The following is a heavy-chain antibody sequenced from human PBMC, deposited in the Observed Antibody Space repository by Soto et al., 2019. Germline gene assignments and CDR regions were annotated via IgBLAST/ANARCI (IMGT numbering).Heavy chain of an antibody. V-gene: IGHV1-8*01. D-gene: IGHD3-3*01. CDR2: MNTNSGDT. Sequence: QVHLVQSGAEVKRPGASVTVSCRASGSTFTNYDINWVRQATGQGLEWMGWMNTNSGDTGYAQNFQGRVTMTRNTSTSTAYMELSSLRSDDTAVYYCARAPLVGFSEWLPVYYNWFDPWGQGTLVTVSS. CDR3: ARAPLVGFSEWLPVYYNWFDP. J-gene: IGHJ5*02. CDR1: GSTFTNYD.